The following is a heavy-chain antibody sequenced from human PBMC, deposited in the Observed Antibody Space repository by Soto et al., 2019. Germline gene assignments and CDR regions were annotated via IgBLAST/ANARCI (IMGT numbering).Heavy chain of an antibody. Sequence: GGSLRLSCAASGFSFSNYGMHWVRQAPGKGLEWVAIISYDESNKYYVDSVKGRFTIFRDNSKSTLYLQMNSLGAEDTAVYYCAKERLYCSGGTCYALYGLDVWGQGTTVTVSS. CDR3: AKERLYCSGGTCYALYGLDV. CDR1: GFSFSNYG. J-gene: IGHJ6*02. D-gene: IGHD2-15*01. CDR2: ISYDESNK. V-gene: IGHV3-30*18.